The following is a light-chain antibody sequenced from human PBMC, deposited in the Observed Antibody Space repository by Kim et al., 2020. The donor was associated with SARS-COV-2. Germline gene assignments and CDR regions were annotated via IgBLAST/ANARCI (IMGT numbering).Light chain of an antibody. CDR3: QSYNRDNVL. V-gene: IGLV6-57*04. Sequence: NFMLTQPHSVSESPGKTVTISCTRSSGSIDDNYVQWYQQRPGGVPTAVIYEDDQRPSGVSDRFSGSIDNSSNSASLTISGLRTEEEADYYCQSYNRDNVLFGGGTKVTVL. CDR2: EDD. CDR1: SGSIDDNY. J-gene: IGLJ2*01.